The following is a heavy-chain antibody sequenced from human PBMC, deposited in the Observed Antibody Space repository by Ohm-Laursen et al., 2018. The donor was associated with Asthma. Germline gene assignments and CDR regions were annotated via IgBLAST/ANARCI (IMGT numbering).Heavy chain of an antibody. Sequence: TLSLTCTVSGGSVSSGSYYWSWIRQHPGKGLEWIGYIYYSGSTYYNPSLKSRVTISVDTSKNQFSLKLSSVTAADTAVYYCARLYSGWSTRWFDPWGQRTLVTVSS. CDR2: IYYSGST. CDR3: ARLYSGWSTRWFDP. CDR1: GGSVSSGSYY. D-gene: IGHD5-12*01. J-gene: IGHJ5*02. V-gene: IGHV4-31*03.